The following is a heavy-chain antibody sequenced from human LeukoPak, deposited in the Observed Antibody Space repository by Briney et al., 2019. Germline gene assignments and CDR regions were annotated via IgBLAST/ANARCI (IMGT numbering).Heavy chain of an antibody. CDR2: LRGNGGST. D-gene: IGHD6-13*01. CDR3: AKSVTAAGTYAFDI. J-gene: IGHJ3*02. V-gene: IGHV3-23*01. Sequence: GGSLRLSCAASGFTFAIYAMSWVRQAPGKGLEWVSSLRGNGGSTEYVDSVRGRFVISRDNSRNTLYLQMNSLRAEDTAVYYCAKSVTAAGTYAFDIWGQGTVVTVSS. CDR1: GFTFAIYA.